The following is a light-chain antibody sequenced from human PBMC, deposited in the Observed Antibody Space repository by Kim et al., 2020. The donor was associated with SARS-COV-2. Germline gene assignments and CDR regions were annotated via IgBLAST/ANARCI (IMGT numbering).Light chain of an antibody. V-gene: IGLV3-21*04. Sequence: PGKTARITGGGNNIGGKSVHWYQQKQGQAPVLVIYYDSGRPSGIPERLSGSNSGNTATLTLSSVEAGDEADYYCQVWDSSSDHWVFGGGTQLTVL. CDR3: QVWDSSSDHWV. CDR2: YDS. CDR1: NIGGKS. J-gene: IGLJ3*02.